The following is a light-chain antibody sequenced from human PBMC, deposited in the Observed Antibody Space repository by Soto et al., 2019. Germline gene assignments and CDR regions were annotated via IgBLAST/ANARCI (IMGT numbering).Light chain of an antibody. CDR3: QQSYSSPPWT. Sequence: DIQMTQSPSSLSASVGDRVTITCRASQSISSYLNWYQQKPGKAPKLLIYAASSLQSGVPSRFSGSGSGTDFTLTINSLQPEDSATYYCQQSYSSPPWTFGQGTKVEIK. V-gene: IGKV1-39*01. CDR2: AAS. CDR1: QSISSY. J-gene: IGKJ1*01.